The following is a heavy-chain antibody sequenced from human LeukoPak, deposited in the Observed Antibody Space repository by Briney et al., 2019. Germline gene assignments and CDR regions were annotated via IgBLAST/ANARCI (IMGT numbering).Heavy chain of an antibody. D-gene: IGHD1-26*01. CDR2: IRYDGSNK. Sequence: PGGSLRLSCEASGFTFSSYGMHWVRQAPGKGLEWVAFIRYDGSNKYYADSVKGRFTISRDNSKNTLYLQMNSLRAEDTAVYYCAKDAFREGAITYWGQGTLVTVSS. CDR3: AKDAFREGAITY. V-gene: IGHV3-30*02. CDR1: GFTFSSYG. J-gene: IGHJ4*02.